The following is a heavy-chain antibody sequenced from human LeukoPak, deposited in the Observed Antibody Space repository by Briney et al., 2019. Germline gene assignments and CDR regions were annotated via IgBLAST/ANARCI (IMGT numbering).Heavy chain of an antibody. J-gene: IGHJ5*02. CDR3: ARDRQLGSFGP. Sequence: SQTLSLTCTVSGDCISGRNYFWVCIRQSAGKRLEWIGRIHSDGLANYNPSLRTRVTISVDTTNNQFSLKVRSVPAADTATYYCARDRQLGSFGPWGQGILVTVSS. D-gene: IGHD3-10*01. V-gene: IGHV4-61*02. CDR2: IHSDGLA. CDR1: GDCISGRNYF.